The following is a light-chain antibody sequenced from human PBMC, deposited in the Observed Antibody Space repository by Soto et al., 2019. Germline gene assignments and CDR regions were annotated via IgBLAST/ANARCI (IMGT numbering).Light chain of an antibody. CDR1: SSDIGDYNY. V-gene: IGLV2-14*01. J-gene: IGLJ1*01. CDR3: TSYTSSSTYV. Sequence: QSVLTQPASVSGSPGQSITISCTGTSSDIGDYNYVSWFQQYPGKAPKLMISEVNNRPSGVSSRFSGSKSGNTASLTISGLQAEDEADYYCTSYTSSSTYVFGTGTKLTVL. CDR2: EVN.